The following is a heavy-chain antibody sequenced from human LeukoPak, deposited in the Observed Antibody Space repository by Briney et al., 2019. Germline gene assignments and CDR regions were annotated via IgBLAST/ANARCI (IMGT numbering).Heavy chain of an antibody. V-gene: IGHV3-21*05. D-gene: IGHD2-2*01. CDR1: GFTFSSYA. CDR3: ARLLVPAAPPHN. J-gene: IGHJ4*02. CDR2: ISHRVSDV. Sequence: GGSLRLSCAASGFTFSSYAMSWVRQAPGKGLEWISYISHRVSDVQYADSVKGRFTISRDNARNSLYLQMNGLRAEDTAVYYCARLLVPAAPPHNWGQGTLVTVSS.